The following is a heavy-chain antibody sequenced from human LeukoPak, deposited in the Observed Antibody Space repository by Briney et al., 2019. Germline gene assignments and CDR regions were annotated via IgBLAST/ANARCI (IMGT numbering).Heavy chain of an antibody. CDR3: ARDGGPIAARLGVFVY. D-gene: IGHD6-6*01. CDR2: ISSSSSTI. J-gene: IGHJ4*02. V-gene: IGHV3-48*01. Sequence: PGGSLRLSCAASGFTFSSYSMNWVRQAPGKGLEWVSYISSSSSTIYYADSVKGRFTISRDNAKNSLYLQMNSLRAEDTAVYYCARDGGPIAARLGVFVYWGQGTLVTVSS. CDR1: GFTFSSYS.